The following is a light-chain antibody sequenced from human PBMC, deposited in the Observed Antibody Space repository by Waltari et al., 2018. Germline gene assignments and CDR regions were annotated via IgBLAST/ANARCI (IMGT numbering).Light chain of an antibody. V-gene: IGKV1-33*01. CDR1: QSIGSG. CDR2: DAS. CDR3: QQHDNLPLT. Sequence: IQMTQSPSTLSASVGDRVSITCRASQSIGSGLARYQQKPGKAPNLLIYDASNLETGVPSRFSGSGSGTDFTFTISSLQPEDIATYYCQQHDNLPLTFGGGTKVEIK. J-gene: IGKJ4*01.